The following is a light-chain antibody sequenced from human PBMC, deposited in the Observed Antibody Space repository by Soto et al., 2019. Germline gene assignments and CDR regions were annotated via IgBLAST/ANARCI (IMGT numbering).Light chain of an antibody. J-gene: IGKJ2*01. CDR2: GAS. V-gene: IGKV3-15*01. CDR3: QQYHNWPPFT. Sequence: EIVMTQSPATLSVSPGERVTLSCRASQSVSSNLAWYQQKPGQAPRLLIYGASTRATGIPARFSGSGSGTEFTLTISSLQSDDFALYYCQQYHNWPPFTFGQGTKLEIK. CDR1: QSVSSN.